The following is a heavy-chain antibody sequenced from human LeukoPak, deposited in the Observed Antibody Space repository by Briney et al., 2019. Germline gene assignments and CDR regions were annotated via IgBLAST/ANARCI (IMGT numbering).Heavy chain of an antibody. CDR2: IYYSGST. Sequence: SETLSLTCTVSGGSISSYYWSWIRQPPGKGLEWIGYIYYSGSTNYNPSLKSRVTISADTSKNQFSLKLSSVTAADTAVYYCARTDSYYDTSGYWHYYFDYWGQGTLVTVSS. J-gene: IGHJ4*02. CDR3: ARTDSYYDTSGYWHYYFDY. D-gene: IGHD3-22*01. V-gene: IGHV4-59*01. CDR1: GGSISSYY.